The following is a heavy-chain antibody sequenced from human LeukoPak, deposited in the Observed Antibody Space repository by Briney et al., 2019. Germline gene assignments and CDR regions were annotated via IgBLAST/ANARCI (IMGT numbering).Heavy chain of an antibody. V-gene: IGHV4-34*01. CDR3: ARGYYYVSGSYSFFDY. CDR1: GGSFSGYY. D-gene: IGHD3-10*01. J-gene: IGHJ4*02. Sequence: SETLSLTCAVYGGSFSGYYWSWIRQPPGKGLEWIGEINHSGSTNYNPSLKSRVTISVDTSKNQFSLKLSSVTAADTAVYYCARGYYYVSGSYSFFDYWGQGTLVTASS. CDR2: INHSGST.